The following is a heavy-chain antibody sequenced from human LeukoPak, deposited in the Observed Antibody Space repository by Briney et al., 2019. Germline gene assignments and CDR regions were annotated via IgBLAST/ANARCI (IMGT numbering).Heavy chain of an antibody. Sequence: PGGSLRLSCAASGFTFSSYGMHWVRQAPGKGLEWVAVISYDGSNKYYADSVKGRFTISRDSSKNTLYLQMNSLRAEDTAVYYCAKDRLRDYVSDYWGQGTLVTVSS. CDR3: AKDRLRDYVSDY. D-gene: IGHD4-17*01. J-gene: IGHJ4*02. CDR2: ISYDGSNK. V-gene: IGHV3-30*18. CDR1: GFTFSSYG.